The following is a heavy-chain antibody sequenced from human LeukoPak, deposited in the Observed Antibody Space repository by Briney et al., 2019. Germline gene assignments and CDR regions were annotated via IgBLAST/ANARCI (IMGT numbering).Heavy chain of an antibody. V-gene: IGHV4-39*07. J-gene: IGHJ4*02. CDR3: ARDTVRIID. CDR1: GGSISSSSYY. Sequence: SETLSLTCTVSGGSISSSSYYWGWIRQPPGKGLEWIGSIYYSGSTYYNPSLKSRVTISVDTSKNQFSLKLSSVTAADTAVYYCARDTVRIIDWGQGTLVTVSS. CDR2: IYYSGST. D-gene: IGHD3-16*01.